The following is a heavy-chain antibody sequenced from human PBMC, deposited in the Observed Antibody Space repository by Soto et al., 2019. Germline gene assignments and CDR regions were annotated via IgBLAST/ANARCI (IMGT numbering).Heavy chain of an antibody. V-gene: IGHV1-69*02. Sequence: SVKVSCKASGGTFSSYTISWVRQAPGQGLEWMGRIIPILGIANYAQKFQGRVTITADKSTSTAYMELSSLRSEDTAVYYCASESINYGDYFDYWGQGTLVTV. CDR2: IIPILGIA. J-gene: IGHJ4*02. CDR1: GGTFSSYT. CDR3: ASESINYGDYFDY. D-gene: IGHD4-17*01.